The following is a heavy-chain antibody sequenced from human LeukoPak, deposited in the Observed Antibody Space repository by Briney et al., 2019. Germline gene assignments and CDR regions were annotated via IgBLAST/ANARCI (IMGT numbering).Heavy chain of an antibody. CDR3: ARFAQRVAPGMDV. CDR2: IYYSGST. J-gene: IGHJ6*02. CDR1: GASVTTHY. D-gene: IGHD6-25*01. Sequence: SETLSLTCTVSGASVTTHYWSWIRQPPGKGLEWIGYIYYSGSTNYNPSLKSRVTISVDTSKNQFSLKLSSVTAADTAVYYCARFAQRVAPGMDVWGQGTTVTVSS. V-gene: IGHV4-59*08.